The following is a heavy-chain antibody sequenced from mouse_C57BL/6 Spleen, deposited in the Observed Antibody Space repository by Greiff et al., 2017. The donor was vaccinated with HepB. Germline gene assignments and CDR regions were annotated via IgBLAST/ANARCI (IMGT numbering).Heavy chain of an antibody. D-gene: IGHD2-1*01. CDR3: ARSKPYGNYWYFDV. J-gene: IGHJ1*03. CDR1: GYTFTSYG. Sequence: VQLQQSGAELARPGASVKLSCKASGYTFTSYGISWVKQRTGQGLEWIGEIYPRSGNTYYNEKFKGKATLTADKSSSTAYMELRSRTSEDSAVYFCARSKPYGNYWYFDVWGTGTTVTVSS. CDR2: IYPRSGNT. V-gene: IGHV1-81*01.